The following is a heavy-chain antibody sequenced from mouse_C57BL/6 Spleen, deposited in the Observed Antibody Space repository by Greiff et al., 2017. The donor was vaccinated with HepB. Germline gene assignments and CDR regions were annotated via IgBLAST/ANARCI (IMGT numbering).Heavy chain of an antibody. CDR2: IDPEDGET. CDR1: GFNIKDYY. CDR3: ASLITTVVAHFDY. V-gene: IGHV14-2*01. D-gene: IGHD1-1*01. Sequence: VQLQQSGAELVKPGASVKLSCTASGFNIKDYYMHWVKQRTEQGLEWIGRIDPEDGETKYDPKFQGKATITADTSSNTAYLQLSSLTSEDTAVYYCASLITTVVAHFDYWGQGTTLTVSS. J-gene: IGHJ2*01.